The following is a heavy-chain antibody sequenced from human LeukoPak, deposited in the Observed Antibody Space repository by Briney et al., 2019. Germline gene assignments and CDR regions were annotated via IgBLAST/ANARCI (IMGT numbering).Heavy chain of an antibody. D-gene: IGHD5-24*01. CDR2: IIPILGIA. CDR1: GGTFSSYA. V-gene: IGHV1-69*04. Sequence: SVKVSCKASGGTFSSYAISWVRQAPGQGLEWMGRIIPILGIANYAQKFQGRVTITADKSTSTAYMELSSLRSEDTAVYYCARDLREKGGSVATIDYWGQGTLVTVSS. CDR3: ARDLREKGGSVATIDY. J-gene: IGHJ4*02.